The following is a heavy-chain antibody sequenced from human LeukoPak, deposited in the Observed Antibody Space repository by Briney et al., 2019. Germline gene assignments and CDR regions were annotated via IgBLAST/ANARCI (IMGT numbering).Heavy chain of an antibody. J-gene: IGHJ4*02. CDR2: FYYSGST. V-gene: IGHV4-39*07. CDR3: ARDSHYDFWSGLMHYFDY. CDR1: GGSISSSTYY. D-gene: IGHD3-3*01. Sequence: PSETLSLTCTVSGGSISSSTYYWGWIRQPPGKGLEWIGSFYYSGSTYYNPSLKSRVTISVDTSKNQFSLKLSSVTAADTAVYYCARDSHYDFWSGLMHYFDYWGQGTLVTVSS.